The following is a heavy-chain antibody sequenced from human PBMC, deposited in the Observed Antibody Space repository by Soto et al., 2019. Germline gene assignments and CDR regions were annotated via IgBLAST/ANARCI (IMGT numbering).Heavy chain of an antibody. D-gene: IGHD3-16*01. Sequence: SETLSLTCTVSGYSISSGYYWGWIRQPPGKGLEWIGSIYHSGSTYYNPCLKSRFTISVDTSKNKFSLKLSSVTAADTAVYYCARTRGDMIKGAFDIWGQGTMVTVSS. CDR3: ARTRGDMIKGAFDI. J-gene: IGHJ3*02. CDR1: GYSISSGYY. V-gene: IGHV4-38-2*02. CDR2: IYHSGST.